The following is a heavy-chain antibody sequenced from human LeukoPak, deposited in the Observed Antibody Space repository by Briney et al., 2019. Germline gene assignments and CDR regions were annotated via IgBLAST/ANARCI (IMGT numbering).Heavy chain of an antibody. CDR2: IYTSGST. D-gene: IGHD2-2*01. CDR1: GGSISSHY. CDR3: AGSTRTDYYYYYYMDV. V-gene: IGHV4-4*07. Sequence: SETLSLTCTVSGGSISSHYWSWIRHPAGKGQEWIGRIYTSGSTNYNPSFKSRVTMSVDTSKNQFSLKLSPVTAADTAVYYCAGSTRTDYYYYYYMDVWGKGTTVTVSS. J-gene: IGHJ6*03.